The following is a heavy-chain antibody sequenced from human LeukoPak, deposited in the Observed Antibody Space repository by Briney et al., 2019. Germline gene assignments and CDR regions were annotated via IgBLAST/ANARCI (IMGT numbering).Heavy chain of an antibody. D-gene: IGHD6-13*01. J-gene: IGHJ4*02. Sequence: GGSLRLSCAASGFTFSSYSMNWVRQAPGKGLEWVSYISSSSSTIYYADSVRGRFTISRDNAKNSLYLQMNSLRAEDTAVYYFATWRSSWTFDYWGQGTLGTVSS. CDR1: GFTFSSYS. V-gene: IGHV3-48*01. CDR3: ATWRSSWTFDY. CDR2: ISSSSSTI.